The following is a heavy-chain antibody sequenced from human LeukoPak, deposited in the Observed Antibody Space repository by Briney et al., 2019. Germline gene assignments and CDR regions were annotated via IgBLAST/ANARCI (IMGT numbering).Heavy chain of an antibody. Sequence: SETLSLTCTVSGGSISSYYWSLIRQPPWKGLEWIGYIYYSGSTNYNPSLKSRVTISVDTSKNQFSLKLSSVTAADTAVYYCARYRSNYGMGVWGLGTTVTVSS. J-gene: IGHJ6*02. CDR2: IYYSGST. CDR3: ARYRSNYGMGV. V-gene: IGHV4-59*08. CDR1: GGSISSYY. D-gene: IGHD6-19*01.